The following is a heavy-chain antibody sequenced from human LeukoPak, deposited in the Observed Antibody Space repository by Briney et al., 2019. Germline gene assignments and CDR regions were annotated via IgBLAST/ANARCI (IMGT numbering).Heavy chain of an antibody. CDR3: ASEQLGRIWLDY. Sequence: SVKVSCKASGGTFTSYAISWVRQAPGQGLEWMGGIIPIFGTANYAQKFQGRVTITADESTSTAYMELSSLRSEDTAVYYCASEQLGRIWLDYWGQGTLVTVSS. V-gene: IGHV1-69*13. CDR1: GGTFTSYA. CDR2: IIPIFGTA. J-gene: IGHJ4*02. D-gene: IGHD5-24*01.